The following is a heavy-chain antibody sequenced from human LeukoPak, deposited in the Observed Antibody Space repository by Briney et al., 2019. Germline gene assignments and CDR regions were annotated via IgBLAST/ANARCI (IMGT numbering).Heavy chain of an antibody. V-gene: IGHV3-23*01. CDR3: VSRAGSPWGPFDD. J-gene: IGHJ4*02. CDR1: VFTFSDYA. CDR2: ISRGGVIT. D-gene: IGHD7-27*01. Sequence: PGGSLRLSCEASVFTFSDYAINWVRQAPRKGLEWVSSISRGGVITYYADSVKGRFTISRDNSNSTLYLHMNSLRAEDTAVYYCVSRAGSPWGPFDDWGQGTLVTVSS.